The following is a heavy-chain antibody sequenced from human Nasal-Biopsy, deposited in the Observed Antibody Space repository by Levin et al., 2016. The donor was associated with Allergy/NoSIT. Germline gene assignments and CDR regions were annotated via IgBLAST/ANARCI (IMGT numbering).Heavy chain of an antibody. Sequence: GSLRLSCEASGFSFTSYALSWVRQAPGKGLQYVATVSGSGSDTYYAASVKGRFTVSRDNFKSTVYLQMNSLRGEDTALYYCAKHGVGSTIYFFDSWGQGTLVTVSS. V-gene: IGHV3-23*01. D-gene: IGHD1-26*01. CDR3: AKHGVGSTIYFFDS. J-gene: IGHJ4*02. CDR1: GFSFTSYA. CDR2: VSGSGSDT.